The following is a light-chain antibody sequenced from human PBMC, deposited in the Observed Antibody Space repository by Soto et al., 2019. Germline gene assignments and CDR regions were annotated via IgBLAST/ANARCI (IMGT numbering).Light chain of an antibody. J-gene: IGLJ2*01. CDR1: SSNIGTYS. CDR3: GAWDSSLSGVV. Sequence: QSVLTQPPSVSAAPGQRVTISCSGSSSNIGTYSVSWYQQLPGTAPRLLIFDNNERPSGIPDRFSGSKSGTSATLGVTGLQTGDEADYYCGAWDSSLSGVVVGGGTKLTVL. CDR2: DNN. V-gene: IGLV1-51*01.